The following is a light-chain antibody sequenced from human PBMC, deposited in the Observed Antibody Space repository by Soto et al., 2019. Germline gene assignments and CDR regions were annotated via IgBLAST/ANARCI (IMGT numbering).Light chain of an antibody. Sequence: ETVLTQSPGTLSLSPGERATLSCRASQSVSSTYLAWYQQKPGQAPRLLIYDASNRATGIPDRFSGSGSGTDFTLTISRLEPEDIAIYYCQQYGGSPELTFGGGTRVEIK. CDR2: DAS. J-gene: IGKJ4*01. CDR3: QQYGGSPELT. CDR1: QSVSSTY. V-gene: IGKV3-20*01.